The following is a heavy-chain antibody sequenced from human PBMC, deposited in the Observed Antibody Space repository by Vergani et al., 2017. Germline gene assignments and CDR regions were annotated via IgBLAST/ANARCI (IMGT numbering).Heavy chain of an antibody. D-gene: IGHD3-10*01. Sequence: VQLVESGGGAVKPGGSLRLSCTASGISFGNYTINWVRQAPGKGLEWVASISSSSAYIDYVDSIKGRFTISRDNAKRSVFLQMNSLRAEDTAVYYCARTGEWMRSNNGPPDYVFALDVWGQGTTVIVSS. V-gene: IGHV3-21*01. J-gene: IGHJ6*02. CDR3: ARTGEWMRSNNGPPDYVFALDV. CDR1: GISFGNYT. CDR2: ISSSSAYI.